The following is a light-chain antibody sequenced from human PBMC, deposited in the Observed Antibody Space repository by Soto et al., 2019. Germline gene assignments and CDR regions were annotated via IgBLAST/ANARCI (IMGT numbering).Light chain of an antibody. Sequence: EIVLTQYPATLYLSPGERATLSCRASQSVSPDLAWYQQKPGQPPRVVIFDVSYRATGIPDRFSGSGSGADFTLTISNLEPEDSATYYCQQRDKWPLTFGGGTKVEIK. CDR2: DVS. V-gene: IGKV3-11*01. J-gene: IGKJ4*01. CDR3: QQRDKWPLT. CDR1: QSVSPD.